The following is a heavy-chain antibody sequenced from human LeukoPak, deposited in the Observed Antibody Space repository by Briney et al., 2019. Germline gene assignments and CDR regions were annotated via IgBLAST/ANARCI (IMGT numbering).Heavy chain of an antibody. CDR3: ARDRPYSSGWYGNNWFGP. J-gene: IGHJ5*02. Sequence: GASVKVSCKASGYTFTSYGISWVRQAPGQGLEWMGWISAYNGNTNYAQKLQGRVTMTTDTSTSTAYMELRSLRSDDTAVYYCARDRPYSSGWYGNNWFGPWGQGTLVTVSS. V-gene: IGHV1-18*01. D-gene: IGHD6-19*01. CDR2: ISAYNGNT. CDR1: GYTFTSYG.